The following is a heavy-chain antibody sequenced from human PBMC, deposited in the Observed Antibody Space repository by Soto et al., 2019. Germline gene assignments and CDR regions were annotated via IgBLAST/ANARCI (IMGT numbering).Heavy chain of an antibody. CDR3: ARSYTNYVEIDY. Sequence: EVQLLESGGGLVQPGGSLRLSCAASGFPFGNFAMAWVRQIPGGGLEWVSAITGSAGDTYYADSVKGLFTISRDTSRDTLFLQMNTLRAEVTAVYHCARSYTNYVEIDYWGQGTLVDVAS. CDR2: ITGSAGDT. CDR1: GFPFGNFA. V-gene: IGHV3-23*01. J-gene: IGHJ4*02. D-gene: IGHD4-4*01.